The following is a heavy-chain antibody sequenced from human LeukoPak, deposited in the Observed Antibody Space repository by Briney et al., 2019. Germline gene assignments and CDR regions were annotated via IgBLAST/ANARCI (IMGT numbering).Heavy chain of an antibody. CDR3: TRDRGAYNLYDY. CDR1: GFTFGDYA. Sequence: KPGGSLRLSCTASGFTFGDYAMSWIRQAPGKGLEWVGFIRSKAYGETAGYAASVKGRFTISRDDSKAIAYLQMNSLKTEDTAVYHCTRDRGAYNLYDYWGQGTLVTVSS. J-gene: IGHJ4*02. V-gene: IGHV3-49*05. D-gene: IGHD1-1*01. CDR2: IRSKAYGETA.